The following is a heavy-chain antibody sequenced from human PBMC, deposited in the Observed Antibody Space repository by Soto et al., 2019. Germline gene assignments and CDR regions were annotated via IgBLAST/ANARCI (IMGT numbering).Heavy chain of an antibody. Sequence: SVKVSCKASGGTFSSYAISWVRQAPGQGLEWMGGIIPIFGTANYAQKFQGRVTITADESTSTAYMELSSLRSEDTAVYYCASRVGVGATPYYYYGMDVWGQGTTVTVSS. CDR1: GGTFSSYA. CDR2: IIPIFGTA. V-gene: IGHV1-69*13. D-gene: IGHD1-26*01. J-gene: IGHJ6*02. CDR3: ASRVGVGATPYYYYGMDV.